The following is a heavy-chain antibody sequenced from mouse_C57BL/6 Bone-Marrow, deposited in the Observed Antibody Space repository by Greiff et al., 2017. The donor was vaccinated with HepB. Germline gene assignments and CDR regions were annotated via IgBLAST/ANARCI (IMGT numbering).Heavy chain of an antibody. D-gene: IGHD2-3*01. CDR3: AGGGYYYSFAY. V-gene: IGHV1-63*01. Sequence: VQLQQSGAELVRPGTSVKMSCKASGYTFTNYWTGWAKQRPGHGLEWIGDIYPGGGYTNYNEKFKGKATLTADKSSSTAYMLFSSLTSEDSAIYYCAGGGYYYSFAYWGQGTLVTVSA. J-gene: IGHJ3*01. CDR2: IYPGGGYT. CDR1: GYTFTNYW.